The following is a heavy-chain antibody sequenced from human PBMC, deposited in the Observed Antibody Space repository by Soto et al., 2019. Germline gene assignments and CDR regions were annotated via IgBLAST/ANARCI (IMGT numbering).Heavy chain of an antibody. J-gene: IGHJ4*02. CDR3: ARVRGSAAAGHTFYYFDY. V-gene: IGHV6-1*01. CDR2: TYYRSKWYN. D-gene: IGHD6-13*01. Sequence: PSQTLSLTCAISGDSVSSNSAAWNWIRQSPSRGLEWLGRTYYRSKWYNDYAVSVKSRITINPDTSKNQFSLQLNSVTPEDTAVYYCARVRGSAAAGHTFYYFDYWGQGTLVTVSS. CDR1: GDSVSSNSAA.